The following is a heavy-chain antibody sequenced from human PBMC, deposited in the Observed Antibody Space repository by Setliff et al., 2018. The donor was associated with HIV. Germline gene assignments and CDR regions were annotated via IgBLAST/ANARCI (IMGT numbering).Heavy chain of an antibody. CDR3: ATDPGYSSTWYSESFQH. J-gene: IGHJ1*01. CDR1: GYSFTKYV. CDR2: INAGNDNT. V-gene: IGHV1-3*01. Sequence: ASVKVSCKASGYSFTKYVMHWVRQAPGQRLEWMGWINAGNDNTKYSQKFQGRVTITRDTSANTAYMELSSLRSEDTAVYYCATDPGYSSTWYSESFQHWGQGTVVTVSS. D-gene: IGHD6-13*01.